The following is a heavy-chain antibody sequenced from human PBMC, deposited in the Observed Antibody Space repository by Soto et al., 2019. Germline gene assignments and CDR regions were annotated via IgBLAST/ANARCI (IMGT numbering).Heavy chain of an antibody. Sequence: SETLSLTCTVSGGSITSGGYYWSWIRQHPGKGLEWIGYIYYSGFTYYNPSLKSRVTISVDTSKNQFSLKLSSVTAADTAVYYCAREYSSGWSYYGMDVWGQGTTVTVSS. D-gene: IGHD6-19*01. CDR3: AREYSSGWSYYGMDV. CDR2: IYYSGFT. CDR1: GGSITSGGYY. J-gene: IGHJ6*01. V-gene: IGHV4-31*03.